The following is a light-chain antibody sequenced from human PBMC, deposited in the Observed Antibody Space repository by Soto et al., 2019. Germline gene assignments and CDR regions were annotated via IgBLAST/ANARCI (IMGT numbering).Light chain of an antibody. CDR1: QSLLHSNGYSY. J-gene: IGKJ1*01. CDR2: LGS. V-gene: IGKV2-28*01. Sequence: DLVMTQSPLSLPVTPGEPAAISCRSSQSLLHSNGYSYLDWYLQKPGQSPQLLIYLGSNRASGVPDRFSGSASGTDFTLKISRVEAEDVGVYYCMQTLQTPWTFGQGTKVEIK. CDR3: MQTLQTPWT.